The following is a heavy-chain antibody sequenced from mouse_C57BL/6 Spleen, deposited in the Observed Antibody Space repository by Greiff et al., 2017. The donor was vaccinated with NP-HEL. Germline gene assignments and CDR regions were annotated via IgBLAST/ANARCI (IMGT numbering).Heavy chain of an antibody. V-gene: IGHV2-6*01. D-gene: IGHD1-1*01. CDR1: GFSLTSYG. Sequence: VKLVESGPGLVAPSQSLSIPCTVSGFSLTSYGLDWVRQSPGKGLEWLGVIWGVGSTNYNSALKSRLSIRKDNSKSQVFLKMNSLQTDDPAMYYCASWDYGTGFAYWGQGTLVTVSA. CDR2: IWGVGST. J-gene: IGHJ3*01. CDR3: ASWDYGTGFAY.